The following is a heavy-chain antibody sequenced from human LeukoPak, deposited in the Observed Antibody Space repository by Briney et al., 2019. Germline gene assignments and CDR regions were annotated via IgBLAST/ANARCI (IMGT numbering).Heavy chain of an antibody. Sequence: GGSLRLSCAASGFTFSSYAMHWVRQAPGKGLEWVAVISYDGSNKYYADSVKGRFTISRDNSKNTLYLQMNSLRAEDTAVYYCARDYGDYYFDYWGQGTLVTVSS. CDR3: ARDYGDYYFDY. CDR2: ISYDGSNK. V-gene: IGHV3-30*04. J-gene: IGHJ4*02. D-gene: IGHD4-17*01. CDR1: GFTFSSYA.